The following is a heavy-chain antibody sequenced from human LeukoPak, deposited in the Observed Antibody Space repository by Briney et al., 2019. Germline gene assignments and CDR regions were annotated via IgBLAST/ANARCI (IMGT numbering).Heavy chain of an antibody. D-gene: IGHD3/OR15-3a*01. CDR1: GYTFTGYY. CDR2: INPNSGGT. Sequence: ASVKVSCKASGYTFTGYYMHWVRQAPGRGLEWMGWINPNSGGTNYAQKFQGRVTMTRDTSISTAYMELSRLRSDDTAVYYCARSRRTSYNWFDPWGQGTLVTVSS. CDR3: ARSRRTSYNWFDP. V-gene: IGHV1-2*02. J-gene: IGHJ5*02.